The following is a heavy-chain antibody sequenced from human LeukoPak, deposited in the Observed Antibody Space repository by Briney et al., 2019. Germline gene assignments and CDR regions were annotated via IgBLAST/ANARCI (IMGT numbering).Heavy chain of an antibody. V-gene: IGHV4-39*07. CDR2: IYYSGST. CDR1: GGSISSSSYY. D-gene: IGHD3-3*01. J-gene: IGHJ5*02. Sequence: SETLSLTCTVSGGSISSSSYYWGWIRQPPGKGLEWIVRIYYSGSTYDDPARKSRFTISVDTAKNEFSLKLSHGTDEERAVYYCARVMSRGYDFWSGYRTNNWFDPWGQGTLVTVSS. CDR3: ARVMSRGYDFWSGYRTNNWFDP.